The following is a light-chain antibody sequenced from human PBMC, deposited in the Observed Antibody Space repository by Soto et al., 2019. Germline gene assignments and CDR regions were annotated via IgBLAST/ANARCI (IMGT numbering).Light chain of an antibody. Sequence: DIQMTQSPCSLSASVGDRVTITCRASQSISSYLAWYQQKPGKAPKLLIYAASSLQTGVPSRFSGSGSGTDFTLTISRLQPEDFATYYCQKYSSAPLTFGGGTKVEIK. CDR1: QSISSY. CDR3: QKYSSAPLT. V-gene: IGKV1-27*01. CDR2: AAS. J-gene: IGKJ4*01.